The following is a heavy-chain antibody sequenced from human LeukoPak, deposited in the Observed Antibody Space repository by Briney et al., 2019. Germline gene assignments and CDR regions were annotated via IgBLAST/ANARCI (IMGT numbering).Heavy chain of an antibody. CDR1: GFTVSNNY. V-gene: IGHV3-53*01. D-gene: IGHD3-9*01. Sequence: PGGSLRLSCAASGFTVSNNYMAWVRQAPGKGLEWVSVIYGGGGTYYGDSARGRFTISRDNSKNTLYLQMNSLRAEDTAVYYCAKAGRRVLRYFDWLLPFDYWGQGTLVTVSS. CDR3: AKAGRRVLRYFDWLLPFDY. CDR2: IYGGGGT. J-gene: IGHJ4*02.